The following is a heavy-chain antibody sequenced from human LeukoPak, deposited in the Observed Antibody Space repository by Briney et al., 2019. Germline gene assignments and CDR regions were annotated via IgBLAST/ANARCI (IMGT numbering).Heavy chain of an antibody. CDR1: GYTFTRND. D-gene: IGHD5-24*01. Sequence: ASVKVSCKASGYTFTRNDINWVRQAPGQGLEWMGWMNPNSGKTVYAQKFQGRVNMARNTSISTAYMELSSLRSDDTAVYYCARGRLATIGEFWVYWGQGTLVTVSS. CDR2: MNPNSGKT. V-gene: IGHV1-8*01. CDR3: ARGRLATIGEFWVY. J-gene: IGHJ4*02.